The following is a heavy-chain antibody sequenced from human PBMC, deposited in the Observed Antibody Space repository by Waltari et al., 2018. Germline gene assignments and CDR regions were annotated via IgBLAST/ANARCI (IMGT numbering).Heavy chain of an antibody. D-gene: IGHD2-15*01. V-gene: IGHV3-53*01. CDR3: ARESCSGGSCYSDY. Sequence: LQLQESGPGLVKPSETLSLTCTVSGGSISSSSYYWGWIRQPPGKGLEWVSVIYSGGSTYYADSVKGRFTISRDNSKNTLYLQMNSLRAEDTAVYYCARESCSGGSCYSDYWGQGTLVTVSS. J-gene: IGHJ4*02. CDR2: IYSGGST. CDR1: GGSISSSSYY.